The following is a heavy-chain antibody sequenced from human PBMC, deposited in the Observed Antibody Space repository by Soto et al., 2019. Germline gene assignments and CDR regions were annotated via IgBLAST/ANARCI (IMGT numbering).Heavy chain of an antibody. CDR3: ARDILWSGYYTVSVYYYYYGMDV. CDR1: GYTFTSYG. D-gene: IGHD3-3*01. J-gene: IGHJ6*02. V-gene: IGHV1-18*04. CDR2: ISAYNGNT. Sequence: QVQLVQSGAEVKKPGASVKVSCKASGYTFTSYGISWVRQAPGQGLEWMGWISAYNGNTNYAQKLQVRVTMTTDTSTSTAYMELRSLRSDDTAVYYCARDILWSGYYTVSVYYYYYGMDVWGQGTTVTVSS.